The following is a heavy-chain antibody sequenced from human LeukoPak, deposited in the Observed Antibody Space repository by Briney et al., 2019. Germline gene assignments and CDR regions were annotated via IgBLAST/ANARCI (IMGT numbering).Heavy chain of an antibody. J-gene: IGHJ4*02. CDR3: ARYITAGQYYFDY. Sequence: KASETLSLTCTVSGGSMSSNSYFWGWIRQSPGKGLEWIGTIYNSGSTYYNPSLKSRVTISVDTSKNQFSLKLSSVTAADTAVYYCARYITAGQYYFDYWGQGTLVTVSS. D-gene: IGHD1-14*01. V-gene: IGHV4-39*07. CDR2: IYNSGST. CDR1: GGSMSSNSYF.